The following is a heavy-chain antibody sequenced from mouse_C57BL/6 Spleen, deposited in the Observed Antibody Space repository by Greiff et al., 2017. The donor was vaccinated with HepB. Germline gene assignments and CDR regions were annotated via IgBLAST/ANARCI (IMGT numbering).Heavy chain of an antibody. Sequence: QVQLQQSGPELVKPGASVKISCKASGYAFSSSWMNWVKQRPGKGLEWIGRIYPGDGDTNYNGKFKGKATLTADKSSSTAYMQLSSLTSEDSAVYFCARKGDWDSFDYWGQGTTLTVSS. CDR1: GYAFSSSW. J-gene: IGHJ2*01. V-gene: IGHV1-82*01. CDR2: IYPGDGDT. CDR3: ARKGDWDSFDY. D-gene: IGHD4-1*01.